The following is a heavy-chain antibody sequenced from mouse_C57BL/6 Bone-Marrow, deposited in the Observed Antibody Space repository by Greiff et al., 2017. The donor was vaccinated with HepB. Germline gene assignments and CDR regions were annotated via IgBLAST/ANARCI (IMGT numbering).Heavy chain of an antibody. V-gene: IGHV14-4*01. CDR3: TGGGRHRGYAMDY. CDR1: GFNIKDDY. CDR2: IDPENGDT. Sequence: VQLQQSGAELVRPGASVKLSCTASGFNIKDDYMHWVKQRPEQGLEWIGWIDPENGDTEYASKFQGKATITADTSSNTAYLQLSSLTSEDTAVYYCTGGGRHRGYAMDYWGQGTSVTVSS. J-gene: IGHJ4*01. D-gene: IGHD3-1*01.